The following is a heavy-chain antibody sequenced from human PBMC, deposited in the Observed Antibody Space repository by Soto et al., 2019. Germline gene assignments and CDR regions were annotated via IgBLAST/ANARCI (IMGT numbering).Heavy chain of an antibody. CDR1: GGSISSSIYY. CDR2: IYYSGST. V-gene: IGHV4-39*01. CDR3: ARRYGGYGGNSEERYYYGMDV. J-gene: IGHJ6*02. Sequence: SETLALSCTVSGGSISSSIYYWVRIRQPPGKVLEWIGSIYYSGSTYYNPSLKSRVTISVDTSKNQFSLKLSSVTAADTAVYYCARRYGGYGGNSEERYYYGMDVWGQGTTVTVSS. D-gene: IGHD4-17*01.